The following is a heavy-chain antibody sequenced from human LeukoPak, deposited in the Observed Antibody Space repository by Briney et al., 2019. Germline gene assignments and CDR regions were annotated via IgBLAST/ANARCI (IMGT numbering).Heavy chain of an antibody. J-gene: IGHJ4*02. CDR1: EYTFTGDY. Sequence: ASVKVPCKASEYTFTGDYVHWVRQAPGQGLEWMGWINPNSGGTNYAQKFQGRVTMTRDTSINTAYMELSRLTSDDTAVYYCARDQDGYNYDYWGQGTLVTVSS. V-gene: IGHV1-2*02. CDR2: INPNSGGT. CDR3: ARDQDGYNYDY. D-gene: IGHD5-24*01.